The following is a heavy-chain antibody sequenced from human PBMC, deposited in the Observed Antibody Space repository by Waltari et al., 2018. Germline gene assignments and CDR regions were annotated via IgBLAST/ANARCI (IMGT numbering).Heavy chain of an antibody. V-gene: IGHV3-23*01. CDR3: AKAPQVVNYGSWSDYYPGFGY. D-gene: IGHD3-3*01. CDR2: ISGRGTNT. J-gene: IGHJ4*02. Sequence: EVHLLESGGGLVQPGGSLRLSCAASGFTFSSYAMNWVRKPPGKGLEWVSAISGRGTNTWSADSVKGRFSISRDNSKNTLYLQMNSLRAEDTAVYYCAKAPQVVNYGSWSDYYPGFGYWGQGTLVTVSS. CDR1: GFTFSSYA.